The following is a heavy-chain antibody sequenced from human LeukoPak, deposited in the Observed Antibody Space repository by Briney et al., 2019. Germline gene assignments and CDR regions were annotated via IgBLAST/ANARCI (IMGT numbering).Heavy chain of an antibody. CDR2: IIPIVGTT. J-gene: IGHJ4*02. Sequence: ASVTVSCKASGGTFSSYAFSWVRQAPGQGLEWMGGIIPIVGTTNYAQMFQGRVTITADESTSTAYMELSSLRSEDTAVHYCARVVGGSYYSANCFDYWGQGTLVTVSS. CDR3: ARVVGGSYYSANCFDY. V-gene: IGHV1-69*13. CDR1: GGTFSSYA. D-gene: IGHD1-26*01.